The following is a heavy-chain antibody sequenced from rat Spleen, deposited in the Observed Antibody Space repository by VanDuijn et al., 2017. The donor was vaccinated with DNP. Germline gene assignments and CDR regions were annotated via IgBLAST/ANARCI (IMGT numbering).Heavy chain of an antibody. CDR1: GFSLSRNS. Sequence: QVHLKESGPGLVQPSQTLSLTCTVSGFSLSRNSVHCVRQPPGKGLEWMGGIWGDGSTDYNSVLKSRLSINRDTSKSQVFLKMNSLQTEDTAMYFCARSASGSLDYWGQGVRVTVSS. CDR3: ARSASGSLDY. CDR2: IWGDGST. J-gene: IGHJ2*01. V-gene: IGHV2-1*01. D-gene: IGHD5-1*01.